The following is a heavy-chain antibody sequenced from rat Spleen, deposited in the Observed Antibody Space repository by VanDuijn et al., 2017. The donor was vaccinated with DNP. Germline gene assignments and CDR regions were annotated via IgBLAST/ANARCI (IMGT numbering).Heavy chain of an antibody. J-gene: IGHJ2*01. CDR3: ARPPEDYSGDWYYFDY. CDR2: ISYDGSRT. Sequence: EVQLVESGGGLVQPGRSLKLSCAASGFTFSDYAMAWVRQAPKKGLEWVATISYDGSRTYYRDSVKGRFTISRDNAKSTLYLQMDSLRSEDTATYYCARPPEDYSGDWYYFDYWGQGVMVTVSS. D-gene: IGHD1-1*01. CDR1: GFTFSDYA. V-gene: IGHV5-17*01.